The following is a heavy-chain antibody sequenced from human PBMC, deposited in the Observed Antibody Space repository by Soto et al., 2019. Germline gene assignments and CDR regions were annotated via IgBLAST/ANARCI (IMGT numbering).Heavy chain of an antibody. J-gene: IGHJ5*02. V-gene: IGHV4-34*01. CDR2: INHSGST. CDR3: ARHPPYDYVWGSHTGFDP. D-gene: IGHD3-16*01. Sequence: SETLSLTCAVYGGSFSGYYWSWIRQPPGKGLEWIGEINHSGSTYYNPSLKSRVTISVDTSKNQFSLKLSSVTAADTAVYYCARHPPYDYVWGSHTGFDPWGQGTLVTVSS. CDR1: GGSFSGYY.